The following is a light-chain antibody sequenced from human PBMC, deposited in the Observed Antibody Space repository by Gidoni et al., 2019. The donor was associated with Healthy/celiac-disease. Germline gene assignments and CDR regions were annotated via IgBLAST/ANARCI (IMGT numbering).Light chain of an antibody. V-gene: IGKV1-27*01. CDR3: QKYNSALTIT. CDR1: QCISNY. CDR2: AAS. J-gene: IGKJ5*01. Sequence: DIQMTQSPSSLSAYVGDRVTITCRASQCISNYLAWYQQKPGKVPKLLIYAASTLQSGVPSRFSGSGSGTDFTLTISSLQPEDVATYYCQKYNSALTITFGQGTRLEIK.